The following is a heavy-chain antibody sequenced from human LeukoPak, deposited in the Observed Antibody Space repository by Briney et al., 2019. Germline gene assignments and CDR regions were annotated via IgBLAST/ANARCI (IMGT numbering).Heavy chain of an antibody. Sequence: PGGSLRLSCKASGFTFADYPMSWVRQAPGKGLEWIGFIRSTAYGGTTDYAASVKGKFIISRDDSKSVVYLQMNSLKTEDTAVYYCTRRWTTVTTWHFDYWGQGTLVTVSS. V-gene: IGHV3-49*04. J-gene: IGHJ4*02. CDR2: IRSTAYGGTT. CDR1: GFTFADYP. D-gene: IGHD4-17*01. CDR3: TRRWTTVTTWHFDY.